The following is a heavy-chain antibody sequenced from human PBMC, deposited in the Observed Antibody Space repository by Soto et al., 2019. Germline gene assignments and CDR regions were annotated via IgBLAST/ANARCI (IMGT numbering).Heavy chain of an antibody. V-gene: IGHV4-31*03. CDR1: GGSISSGGYY. Sequence: LSLTCTVSGGSISSGGYYWSWIRQHPGKSLEWIGYIYYSGSTYYNPSLKSRVTISVDTSKNQFSLKLSSVTAADTAVYYCARDAYYYGSGSYYNGDYYYYGMDVWGQGTTVTVSS. CDR2: IYYSGST. J-gene: IGHJ6*02. D-gene: IGHD3-10*01. CDR3: ARDAYYYGSGSYYNGDYYYYGMDV.